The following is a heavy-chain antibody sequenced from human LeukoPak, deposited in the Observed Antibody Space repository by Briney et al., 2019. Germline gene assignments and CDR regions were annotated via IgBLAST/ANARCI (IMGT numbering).Heavy chain of an antibody. CDR2: ISGSSGSI. J-gene: IGHJ4*02. V-gene: IGHV3-48*02. CDR1: GFTFSIYS. Sequence: GGSLRLSCAASGFTFSIYSINWVRQAPGKGLEWISYISGSSGSIYYADSVKGRFTISRDNAKNSVYLQMNSLRDDDTAVHFCARDKSRNFDYWGQGTLVTVSS. CDR3: ARDKSRNFDY.